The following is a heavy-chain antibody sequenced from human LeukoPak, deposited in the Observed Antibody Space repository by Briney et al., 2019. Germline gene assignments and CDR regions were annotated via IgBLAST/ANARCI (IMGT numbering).Heavy chain of an antibody. J-gene: IGHJ3*02. D-gene: IGHD1-26*01. CDR1: GGSISSSSYY. CDR2: IYYSGST. CDR3: ARVYSGSYYGAFDI. Sequence: SETLSLTCTVSGGSISSSSYYWGWIRQPPGKGLEWIGSIYYSGSTYYNPSLKSRVTISVDTSKNQFSLKLSSVTAADTAVYYCARVYSGSYYGAFDIWGQGTMVTVSS. V-gene: IGHV4-39*07.